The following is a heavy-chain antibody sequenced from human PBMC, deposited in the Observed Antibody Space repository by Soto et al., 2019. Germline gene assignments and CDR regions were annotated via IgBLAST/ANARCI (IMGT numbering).Heavy chain of an antibody. V-gene: IGHV1-69*08. J-gene: IGHJ4*02. CDR3: ARESPGTTSGNY. CDR1: GGTFSTYT. CDR2: IIPILGSA. D-gene: IGHD1-1*01. Sequence: QVQLVQSGAEVKKPGSSVKVSCKASGGTFSTYTISWVRQAPGQGLEWMGRIIPILGSAKYAQKFQGRVTITEDKSTSPAYMELSSLRSEDTAVYYCARESPGTTSGNYWGQGTLVTVSS.